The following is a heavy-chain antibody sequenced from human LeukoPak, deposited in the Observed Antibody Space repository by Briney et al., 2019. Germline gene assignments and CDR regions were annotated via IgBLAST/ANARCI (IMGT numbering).Heavy chain of an antibody. Sequence: PGGSLRLSCAASGFTFSSNWMSWVRQAPGKGREGVANIKQVGSEQYYVDSVKGRFTISRDNAKNSLYLQMNSLRAEDTAVYYCARVGYYDYVWGSYRYPFDYWGQGTLVTVSS. V-gene: IGHV3-7*01. CDR3: ARVGYYDYVWGSYRYPFDY. D-gene: IGHD3-16*02. J-gene: IGHJ4*02. CDR1: GFTFSSNW. CDR2: IKQVGSEQ.